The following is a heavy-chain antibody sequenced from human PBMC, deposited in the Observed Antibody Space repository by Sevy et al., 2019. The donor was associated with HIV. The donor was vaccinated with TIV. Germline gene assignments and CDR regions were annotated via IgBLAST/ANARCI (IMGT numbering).Heavy chain of an antibody. CDR1: GFSFDSYG. Sequence: GGSLRLSCAVSGFSFDSYGMTWVRQAPGKGLEWVSGISGSGTRTYYADSGKGRFIISRANSKNTLYLQMNSLRSEDTGIYYRGKGGGGHYDPDEIGYYFYYYNMDVWGKGTTVTVSS. J-gene: IGHJ6*03. V-gene: IGHV3-23*01. D-gene: IGHD3-22*01. CDR2: ISGSGTRT. CDR3: GKGGGGHYDPDEIGYYFYYYNMDV.